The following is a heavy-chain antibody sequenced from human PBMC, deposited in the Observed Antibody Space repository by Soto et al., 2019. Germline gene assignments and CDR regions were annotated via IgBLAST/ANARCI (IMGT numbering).Heavy chain of an antibody. CDR3: ARVSITMIVVGLPDDWYFDL. D-gene: IGHD3-22*01. CDR2: IYYSGST. Sequence: QVQLQESGPGLVKPSQTLSLTCTVSGGSISSGGYYWSWIRQHPGKGLEWIGYIYYSGSTYYNPSLKSRLTISVDTSKNQFSLKLSSVTAADTAVYYCARVSITMIVVGLPDDWYFDLWGRGTLVTVSS. V-gene: IGHV4-31*03. J-gene: IGHJ2*01. CDR1: GGSISSGGYY.